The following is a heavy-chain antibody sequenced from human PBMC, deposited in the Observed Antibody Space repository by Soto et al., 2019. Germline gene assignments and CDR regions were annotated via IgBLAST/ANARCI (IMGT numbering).Heavy chain of an antibody. CDR1: GFTFSRYY. Sequence: ELQLVESGGGLVEPGESLRLSCAASGFTFSRYYMNWVRQAPGKGLELVSSISTTSTYTHYADSLKGRFTISRDNAKKLLYLQMDSLRAEDTAVYYCARDDGLSSTNVKAFDIWGQGTKVTVSS. V-gene: IGHV3-21*01. J-gene: IGHJ3*02. CDR3: ARDDGLSSTNVKAFDI. CDR2: ISTTSTYT. D-gene: IGHD2-2*01.